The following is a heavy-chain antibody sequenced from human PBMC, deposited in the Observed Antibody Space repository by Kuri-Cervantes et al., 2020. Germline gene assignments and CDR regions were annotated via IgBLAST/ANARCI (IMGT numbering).Heavy chain of an antibody. D-gene: IGHD3-22*01. Sequence: GESLKISCAASGFTFSSYGMHWVRQAPGKGLEWVAVIWYDGSNKYYADSVKGRFTISRDNSKNTLYLQMNSLRAEDTAVYYCAKGGRYYYDSSGETCLDYWGQGTLVTVSS. V-gene: IGHV3-33*06. J-gene: IGHJ4*02. CDR3: AKGGRYYYDSSGETCLDY. CDR2: IWYDGSNK. CDR1: GFTFSSYG.